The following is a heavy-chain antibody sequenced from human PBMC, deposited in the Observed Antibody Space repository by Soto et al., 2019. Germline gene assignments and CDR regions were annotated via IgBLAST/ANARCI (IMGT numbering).Heavy chain of an antibody. V-gene: IGHV4-59*08. J-gene: IGHJ4*02. CDR3: ARHERDGYNYFVY. D-gene: IGHD5-12*01. CDR1: GGSISSYY. Sequence: SETLSLTCTASGGSISSYYWSWIRQPPGKGLEWIGYIYYSGSTNYNPSLKSRVTISVDTSKNQFSLKLSSVTAADTAVYYCARHERDGYNYFVYWGQGTLVTVSS. CDR2: IYYSGST.